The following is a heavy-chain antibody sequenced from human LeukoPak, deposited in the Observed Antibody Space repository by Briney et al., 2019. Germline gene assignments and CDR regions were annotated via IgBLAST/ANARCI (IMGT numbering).Heavy chain of an antibody. CDR1: GYTFTGYY. V-gene: IGHV1-3*03. Sequence: ASVKVSCKASGYTFTGYYMHWVRQAPGQRLEWMGWINAGNGNTKYSQEFQGRVTITRDTSASTAYMELSSLRSEDMAVYYCARTWDWNFDYWGQGTLVTVSS. CDR3: ARTWDWNFDY. J-gene: IGHJ4*02. D-gene: IGHD3/OR15-3a*01. CDR2: INAGNGNT.